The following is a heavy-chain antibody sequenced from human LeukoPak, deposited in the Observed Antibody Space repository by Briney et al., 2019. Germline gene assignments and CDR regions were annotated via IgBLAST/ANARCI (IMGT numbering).Heavy chain of an antibody. D-gene: IGHD2/OR15-2a*01. CDR2: FSYSGST. V-gene: IGHV4-39*02. J-gene: IGHJ4*02. Sequence: PSETLSLTCTVSGDSISSSSYYWGWIRQSPGKGLEWIGSFSYSGSTYYNPSLKSRVTISVDTSKNQFSLRLSSVTAADTAVYYCARDEYGSLFDYWGQGTLVTVSS. CDR1: GDSISSSSYY. CDR3: ARDEYGSLFDY.